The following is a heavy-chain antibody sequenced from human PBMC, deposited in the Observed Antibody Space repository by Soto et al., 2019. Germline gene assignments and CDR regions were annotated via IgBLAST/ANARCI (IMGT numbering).Heavy chain of an antibody. CDR2: TNPNSGGT. J-gene: IGHJ6*02. V-gene: IGHV1-2*02. Sequence: ASVKVSCKASGYTFTGYYMHWVRQAPGQGLEWMGWTNPNSGGTNYAQKFQGRVTTTRDTSISTAYMELSRLRSDDTAVYYCARHGDDILTGYYYYGMDVWGQGTTVTVSS. D-gene: IGHD3-9*01. CDR3: ARHGDDILTGYYYYGMDV. CDR1: GYTFTGYY.